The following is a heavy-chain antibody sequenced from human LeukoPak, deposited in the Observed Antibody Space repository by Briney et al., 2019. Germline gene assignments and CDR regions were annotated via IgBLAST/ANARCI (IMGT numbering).Heavy chain of an antibody. J-gene: IGHJ4*02. CDR1: GITLSNYG. CDR2: ISDSGGRT. D-gene: IGHD3-22*01. V-gene: IGHV3-23*01. Sequence: LAGGSLRLSCAVSGITLSNYGMSWVRQAPGKGLEWVAGISDSGGRTNYADSVKGRFTISRDNPKNTLYLQKHHLRAEDTAVYFCAERGVVIRVILVGFHKEAYYFDSWGQGALVTVSS. CDR3: AERGVVIRVILVGFHKEAYYFDS.